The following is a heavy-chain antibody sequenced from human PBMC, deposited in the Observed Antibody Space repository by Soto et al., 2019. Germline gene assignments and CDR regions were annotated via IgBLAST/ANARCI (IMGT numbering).Heavy chain of an antibody. CDR1: GYTFTSYA. CDR2: INAGNGNT. CDR3: ARDSPPVDY. J-gene: IGHJ4*02. V-gene: IGHV1-3*01. Sequence: ASVKVSCKASGYTFTSYAMHWVRQAPGQRLEWMGWINAGNGNTKYSQKFQGRVTMTTDTSTSTAYMELRSLRSDDTAVYYCARDSPPVDYWGLGTLVTVSS.